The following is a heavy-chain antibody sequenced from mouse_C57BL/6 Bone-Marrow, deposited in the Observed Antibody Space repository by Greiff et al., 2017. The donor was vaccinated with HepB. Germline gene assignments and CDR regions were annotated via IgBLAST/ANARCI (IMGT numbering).Heavy chain of an antibody. CDR2: IRLKSDNYAT. Sequence: EVKLVESGGGLVQPGGSMKLSCVASGFTFSNYWMNWVRQSPEKGLEWVAQIRLKSDNYATHYAESVKGRFTISRDDSKSSVYLQKNNLRAEDTGIYYCTGLLSITGAYWGQGTLVTVSA. J-gene: IGHJ3*01. V-gene: IGHV6-3*01. CDR1: GFTFSNYW. CDR3: TGLLSITGAY. D-gene: IGHD1-1*02.